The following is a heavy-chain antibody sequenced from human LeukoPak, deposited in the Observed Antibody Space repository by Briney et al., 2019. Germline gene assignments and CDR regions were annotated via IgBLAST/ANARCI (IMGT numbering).Heavy chain of an antibody. CDR2: ISANGGRT. J-gene: IGHJ4*02. V-gene: IGHV3-23*01. Sequence: QSGGSLRLSCAASGLTFSGYVMSWARQAPGKGLEWVAAISANGGRTYYTESVKGHFTISRDNSKNTLYLQMNSLRADDTAVYYCAKGPERRGFCSGSACYSDCWGQGTLVTASS. CDR1: GLTFSGYV. CDR3: AKGPERRGFCSGSACYSDC. D-gene: IGHD2-8*02.